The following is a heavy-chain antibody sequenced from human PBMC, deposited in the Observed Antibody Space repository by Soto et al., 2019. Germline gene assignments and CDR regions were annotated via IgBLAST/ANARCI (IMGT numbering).Heavy chain of an antibody. Sequence: QVQLQESGPGLVKPSETLSLTCTVSGGSISSYYWSWIRQPPGKGLEWIGFIFYSGSTSYNPSLKSRVTISIDTSEYQCSLKLNSVTAADTAVNYCASMIGDPVLSFDSWGQGTLVAVSS. CDR3: ASMIGDPVLSFDS. CDR2: IFYSGST. V-gene: IGHV4-59*01. J-gene: IGHJ5*01. CDR1: GGSISSYY. D-gene: IGHD3-10*02.